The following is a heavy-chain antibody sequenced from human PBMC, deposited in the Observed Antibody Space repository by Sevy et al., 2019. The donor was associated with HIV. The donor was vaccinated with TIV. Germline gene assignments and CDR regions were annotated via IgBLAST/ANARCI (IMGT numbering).Heavy chain of an antibody. J-gene: IGHJ6*02. CDR1: GFTFSTYA. CDR3: AKGDTNYYGMDV. V-gene: IGHV3-23*01. Sequence: GGSLRLSCAASGFTFSTYAMSWVRQAPGKWLEWVSAISGSGGSTYYADSVKGRFTISRDNSKKTLYLQMNSLRAEDTAVYYCAKGDTNYYGMDVWGQGTTVTVSS. CDR2: ISGSGGST.